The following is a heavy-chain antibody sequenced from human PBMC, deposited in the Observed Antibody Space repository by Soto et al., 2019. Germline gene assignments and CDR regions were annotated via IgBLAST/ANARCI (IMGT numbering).Heavy chain of an antibody. J-gene: IGHJ3*02. V-gene: IGHV1-3*01. Sequence: WPYHSPEKRREWMGWINAGNGNTKYSQKFQGRVTITRDTSASTAYMELSSLRSEDTAVYYCARVWYSGYETDAFDIWGQGTMVTVSS. CDR3: ARVWYSGYETDAFDI. D-gene: IGHD5-12*01. CDR2: INAGNGNT.